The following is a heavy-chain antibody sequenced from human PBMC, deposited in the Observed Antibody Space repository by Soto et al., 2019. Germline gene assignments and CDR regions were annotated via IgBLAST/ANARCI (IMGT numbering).Heavy chain of an antibody. CDR1: GFTFSSYA. CDR3: AKALTYGDYEFDY. Sequence: EVQLLESGGGLVQPGGSLRLSCAASGFTFSSYAMSWVRQAPGKGLAWVSAISGSGGSTYYADSVKGRFTISSDNSKNTLYLQMNSLRAEDTAVYYCAKALTYGDYEFDYWGQRTLVTVDS. CDR2: ISGSGGST. J-gene: IGHJ4*02. V-gene: IGHV3-23*01. D-gene: IGHD4-17*01.